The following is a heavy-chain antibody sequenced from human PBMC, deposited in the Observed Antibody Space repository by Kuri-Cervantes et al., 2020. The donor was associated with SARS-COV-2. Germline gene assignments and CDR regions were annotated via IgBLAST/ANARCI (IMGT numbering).Heavy chain of an antibody. Sequence: GGSLRLSCAASGFSFSGYWMSWVRQAPGKGLEWVANIKQDGSEKSYVDSVKGRFTISRDNTKNSLYLQMNSLRAEDTAVYFCARRGGYCNGGTCSYFDYWGQGILVTVSS. V-gene: IGHV3-7*01. J-gene: IGHJ4*02. CDR2: IKQDGSEK. CDR3: ARRGGYCNGGTCSYFDY. CDR1: GFSFSGYW. D-gene: IGHD2-15*01.